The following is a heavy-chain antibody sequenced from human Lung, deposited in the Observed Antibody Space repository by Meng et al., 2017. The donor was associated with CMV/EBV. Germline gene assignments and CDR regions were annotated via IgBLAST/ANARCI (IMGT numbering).Heavy chain of an antibody. CDR3: VRGRGLDA. D-gene: IGHD6-25*01. V-gene: IGHV3-7*01. CDR1: GFSLSAYW. CDR2: IKEDGSER. J-gene: IGHJ6*02. Sequence: GESLKISCAASGFSLSAYWMTWVRQAPGQGLEWVANIKEDGSERDYVDSVEGRFTISRDNSRNSLFLEMNSLRVGDTAVYYCVRGRGLDALGQGTTVTVSS.